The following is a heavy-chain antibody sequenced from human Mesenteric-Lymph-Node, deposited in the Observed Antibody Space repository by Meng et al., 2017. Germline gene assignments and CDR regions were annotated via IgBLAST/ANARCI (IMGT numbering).Heavy chain of an antibody. D-gene: IGHD3-22*01. V-gene: IGHV5-51*01. Sequence: GGSLRLSCKGSGYSFTSYWIGWVRQMPGKGLEWMGIIYPGDSDTRYSPSFQGQVTISADKSISTAYLQWSSPKASDTAMYYCARHSYYYDSSGYYYVVIGDYWGQGTMVTVSS. CDR3: ARHSYYYDSSGYYYVVIGDY. J-gene: IGHJ4*03. CDR2: IYPGDSDT. CDR1: GYSFTSYW.